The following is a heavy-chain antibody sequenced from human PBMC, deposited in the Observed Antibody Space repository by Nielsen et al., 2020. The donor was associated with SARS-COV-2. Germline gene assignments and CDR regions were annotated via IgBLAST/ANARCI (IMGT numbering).Heavy chain of an antibody. Sequence: ASVKVSCKASGGTFSSYAISWVRQAPGQGLEWMGWMNPNSGNTGYAQKFQGRVTMTRNTSISTAYMELSSLRSEDTAVYYCARVGGSGQKPYYYYGMDVWGQGTTVTVSS. CDR1: GGTFSSYA. V-gene: IGHV1-8*02. D-gene: IGHD3-10*01. CDR2: MNPNSGNT. J-gene: IGHJ6*02. CDR3: ARVGGSGQKPYYYYGMDV.